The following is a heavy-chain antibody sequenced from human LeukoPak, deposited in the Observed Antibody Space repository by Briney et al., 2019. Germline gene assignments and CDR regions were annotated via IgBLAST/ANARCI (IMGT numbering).Heavy chain of an antibody. CDR2: IIPIFGST. Sequence: SVKVSCKASGGSLSSFALNWVRQTPRQGLEWMGGIIPIFGSTNYAQKFQVRVTITADESTNTAYMGLNSPRSEDTGVYYCARVMVVAGNGGYFLYWGQGTLVTVSS. J-gene: IGHJ1*01. V-gene: IGHV1-69*13. CDR3: ARVMVVAGNGGYFLY. D-gene: IGHD2-15*01. CDR1: GGSLSSFA.